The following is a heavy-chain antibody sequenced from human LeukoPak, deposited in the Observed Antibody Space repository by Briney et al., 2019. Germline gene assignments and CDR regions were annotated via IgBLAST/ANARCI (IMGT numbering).Heavy chain of an antibody. CDR2: LSSGGSNK. D-gene: IGHD2-15*01. J-gene: IGHJ4*02. CDR3: AIDHAGSGRAFDS. V-gene: IGHV3-30*03. Sequence: GRSLRLSCAVSGFTFSNYGVHWVRQAPGQGLDRVALLSSGGSNKHYADSVKGRFIISKDNSMNTLYLQMNSLRVEDTAVYYCAIDHAGSGRAFDSWGQGTLVTVSS. CDR1: GFTFSNYG.